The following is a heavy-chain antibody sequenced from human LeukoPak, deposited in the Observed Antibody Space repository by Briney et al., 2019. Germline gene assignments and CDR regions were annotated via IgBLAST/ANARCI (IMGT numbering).Heavy chain of an antibody. CDR2: ISSDGSST. CDR1: GFTFSSYW. D-gene: IGHD2-15*01. CDR3: ARDYCSGGSCYFDY. J-gene: IGHJ4*02. V-gene: IGHV3-74*01. Sequence: PGGSLRLSCAASGFTFSSYWMHWVRQAPGKGLVWVSRISSDGSSTSYADSVKGRFTISRDNAKNTLYLQMNSLRAEDTAVYYCARDYCSGGSCYFDYWGQGTLVTVSS.